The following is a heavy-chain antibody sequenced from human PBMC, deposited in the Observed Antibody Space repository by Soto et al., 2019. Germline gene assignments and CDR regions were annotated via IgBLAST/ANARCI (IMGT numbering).Heavy chain of an antibody. CDR3: AKTPNSRLLNS. V-gene: IGHV3-23*01. Sequence: LLESGGGLVQPGESLKLSCAVSGFTFRNYAMSWVRQAPGKGLEWVAGITGTGSSTSYSDSVRGRFTISRDNSKNTLYLLMNSLRAEDTAVYWCAKTPNSRLLNSWGQAALVTVSS. D-gene: IGHD3-9*01. CDR1: GFTFRNYA. J-gene: IGHJ4*02. CDR2: ITGTGSST.